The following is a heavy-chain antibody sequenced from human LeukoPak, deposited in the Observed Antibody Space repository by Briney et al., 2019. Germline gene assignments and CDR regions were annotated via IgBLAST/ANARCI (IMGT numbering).Heavy chain of an antibody. D-gene: IGHD2-21*02. J-gene: IGHJ4*02. CDR2: ISSSSSYI. CDR3: TSCGGDCYSSDY. Sequence: GGSLRLSCAASGFTFSSYSMNWVRQAPGKGLEWVSSISSSSSYIYYADSVKGRFTISRDNAKNSLYLQMNSLKTEDTAVYYCTSCGGDCYSSDYWGQGTLVTVSS. V-gene: IGHV3-21*03. CDR1: GFTFSSYS.